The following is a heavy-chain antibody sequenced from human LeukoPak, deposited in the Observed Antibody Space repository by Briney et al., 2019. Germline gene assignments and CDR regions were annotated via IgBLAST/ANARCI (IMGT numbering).Heavy chain of an antibody. J-gene: IGHJ4*02. Sequence: SETLSLTCAGYGGSFSGYYWSWIRQPPGKGLEWIGLLYPSGSTNYNPSLKSRVTISVDTSRTQFSLKLSSMTAADTAVYYCAGGHYPLEYWGQGTLVTVSS. CDR2: LYPSGST. V-gene: IGHV4-59*01. CDR3: AGGHYPLEY. D-gene: IGHD1-26*01. CDR1: GGSFSGYY.